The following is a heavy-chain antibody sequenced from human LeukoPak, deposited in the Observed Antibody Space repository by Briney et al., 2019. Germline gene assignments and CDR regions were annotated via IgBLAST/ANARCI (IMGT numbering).Heavy chain of an antibody. J-gene: IGHJ3*02. Sequence: PSETLSLTCTVSGGSISSYYWSWIRQPPGKGLEWIGYIYYSGSTNYNPSLKSRVTISVDTSKNQFSLKLSSVTAADTAVYYCARVRGVVTLGAFDIWGQGTMVTVSS. D-gene: IGHD4-23*01. CDR3: ARVRGVVTLGAFDI. V-gene: IGHV4-59*01. CDR1: GGSISSYY. CDR2: IYYSGST.